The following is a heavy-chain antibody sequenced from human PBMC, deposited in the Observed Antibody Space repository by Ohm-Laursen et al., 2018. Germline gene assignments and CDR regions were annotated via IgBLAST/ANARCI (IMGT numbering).Heavy chain of an antibody. V-gene: IGHV3-30*18. Sequence: SLRLSCAASGFTFSSYGMHWVRQAPGKGLEWVAVISYGGSNKYYADSVKGRFTISRDNSKNTLYLQMNSLRAEDTAVYYCAKTGPYGHYYYYGMDVWGQGTTVTVSS. J-gene: IGHJ6*02. CDR2: ISYGGSNK. CDR3: AKTGPYGHYYYYGMDV. D-gene: IGHD3-10*01. CDR1: GFTFSSYG.